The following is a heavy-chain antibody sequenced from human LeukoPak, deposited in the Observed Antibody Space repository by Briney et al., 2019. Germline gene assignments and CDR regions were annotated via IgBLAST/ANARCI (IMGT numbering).Heavy chain of an antibody. J-gene: IGHJ4*02. CDR1: GFTFSSYS. D-gene: IGHD6-19*01. V-gene: IGHV3-21*01. CDR2: ISSSSSYI. CDR3: ARESRQWLVVGGVDY. Sequence: GGSLRLSCAASGFTFSSYSMNWVRQAPGKGLEWVSSISSSSSYIYYADSVKGRFTISRDNAKNSLYLQMNSLRAEDTALYYCARESRQWLVVGGVDYWGQGTLVTVSS.